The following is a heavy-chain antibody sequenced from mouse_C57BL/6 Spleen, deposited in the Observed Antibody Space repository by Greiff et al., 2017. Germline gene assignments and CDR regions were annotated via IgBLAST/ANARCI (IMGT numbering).Heavy chain of an antibody. CDR3: ARRPYYYGSSYGYFDV. CDR2: IHPNSGST. J-gene: IGHJ1*03. D-gene: IGHD1-1*01. Sequence: QVQLQQPGAELVKPGASVKLSCKASGYTFTSYWMHWVKQRPGQGLEWIGMIHPNSGSTNYNKKFKSKATLTVDKSSSTAYMQLSSLTSEDSAVYYCARRPYYYGSSYGYFDVWGTGTTVTVSS. V-gene: IGHV1-64*01. CDR1: GYTFTSYW.